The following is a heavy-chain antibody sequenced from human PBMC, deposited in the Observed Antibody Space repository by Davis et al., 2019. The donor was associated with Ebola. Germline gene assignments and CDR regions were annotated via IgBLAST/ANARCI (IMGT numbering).Heavy chain of an antibody. D-gene: IGHD5-18*01. J-gene: IGHJ4*02. CDR1: AGSLTTYY. Sequence: MPSETLSLTCPVSAGSLTTYYWSWIRQPPGKGLEWIGYTYYSGSTNYNPSLKSRVTISVDTSKNQFSLELASVTTADTAVYHCARGDSRPYSYGFDSWGQGTLVTVSS. CDR2: TYYSGST. V-gene: IGHV4-59*01. CDR3: ARGDSRPYSYGFDS.